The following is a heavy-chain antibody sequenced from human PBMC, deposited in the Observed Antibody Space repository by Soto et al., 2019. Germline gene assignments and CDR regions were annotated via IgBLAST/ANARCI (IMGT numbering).Heavy chain of an antibody. CDR1: GGSISSRRYF. CDR3: ARHPSDFWFDP. J-gene: IGHJ5*02. V-gene: IGHV4-39*01. CDR2: IYYSGST. D-gene: IGHD2-21*02. Sequence: SETLALTCTVSGGSISSRRYFWGWIRQPPGKGLEWIGSIYYSGSTYYNPSLKSRVTVSVDTSKNQFSLKLSSVTAADTAVYYCARHPSDFWFDPWGQGTLVTVSS.